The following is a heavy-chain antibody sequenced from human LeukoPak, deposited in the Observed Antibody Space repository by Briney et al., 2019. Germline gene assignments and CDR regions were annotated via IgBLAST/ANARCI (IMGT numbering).Heavy chain of an antibody. V-gene: IGHV4-39*01. CDR2: LFYSGNT. J-gene: IGHJ4*02. Sequence: SETLSLTCTVSGGSISSSNYYWGWIRQPPGKGLEWIGSLFYSGNTYYNPSLKSRVTISVDTSKDQLSLKVRSVTATDTAVYSCVRHSADHTSFDHWGQGTLVTVSS. CDR3: VRHSADHTSFDH. CDR1: GGSISSSNYY.